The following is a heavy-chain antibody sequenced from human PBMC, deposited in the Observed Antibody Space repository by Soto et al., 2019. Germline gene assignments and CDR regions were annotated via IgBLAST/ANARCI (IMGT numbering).Heavy chain of an antibody. D-gene: IGHD1-20*01. CDR2: IYYSGST. J-gene: IGHJ4*02. Sequence: QVQLQESGPGLVKPSETLSLTCTVSGGSISSYYWSWIRQPPGKGLEWIGYIYYSGSTNYNPSLQSRVTISVDTSKNQFSLKLSSVTAADTAVYYCAREDNRILDYWGQGTLVTVSS. CDR3: AREDNRILDY. V-gene: IGHV4-59*01. CDR1: GGSISSYY.